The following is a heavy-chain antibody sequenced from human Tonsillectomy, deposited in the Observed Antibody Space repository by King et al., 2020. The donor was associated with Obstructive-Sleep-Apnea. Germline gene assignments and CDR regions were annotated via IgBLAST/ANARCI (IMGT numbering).Heavy chain of an antibody. D-gene: IGHD3-22*01. CDR1: GFTFGNAW. CDR3: TTGANYYDSSGYYGPDFDY. V-gene: IGHV3-15*01. Sequence: VQLVESGGGLIKPGGSLRLSCAASGFTFGNAWMSWVRQAPGKGLEWVGRIKSKTDGRTTDYAAPVKGRFTISRDDSKNTLYLQMNSLKTEDTAVYYCTTGANYYDSSGYYGPDFDYWGQGTLVTVSS. J-gene: IGHJ4*02. CDR2: IKSKTDGRTT.